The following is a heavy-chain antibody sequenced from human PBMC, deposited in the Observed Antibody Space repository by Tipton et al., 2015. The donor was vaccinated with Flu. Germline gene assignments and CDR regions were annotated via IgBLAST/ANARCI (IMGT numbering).Heavy chain of an antibody. CDR3: ARGGWASDTNNLLDY. J-gene: IGHJ4*02. Sequence: GSLRLSCAASGFTFSDYGMHWVRQAPGKGLEWVAFIRFDGSDKRYTDSAKGRFTISRDNAKNSLYLQLNSLRPEDTAIYYCARGGWASDTNNLLDYWGQGTLVTVSS. D-gene: IGHD1/OR15-1a*01. CDR1: GFTFSDYG. CDR2: IRFDGSDK. V-gene: IGHV3-30*02.